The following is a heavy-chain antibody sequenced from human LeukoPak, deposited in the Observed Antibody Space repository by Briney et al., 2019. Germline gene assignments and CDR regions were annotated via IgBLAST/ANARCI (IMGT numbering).Heavy chain of an antibody. D-gene: IGHD3-16*01. CDR1: GFSLSTSGMC. V-gene: IGHV2-70*11. J-gene: IGHJ4*02. Sequence: SGPTLVNPTQTLTLTCNFSGFSLSTSGMCVSWIRQPPGKSLEWLARIEWDDDQYYSTSLKTSLTISKDTSKNQVVLTMTNMDPVDTATYYCARIRGGGFDYWGQGTLVTVSS. CDR2: IEWDDDQ. CDR3: ARIRGGGFDY.